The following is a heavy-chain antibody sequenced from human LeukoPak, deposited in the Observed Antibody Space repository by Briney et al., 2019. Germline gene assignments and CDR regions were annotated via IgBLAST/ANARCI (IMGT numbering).Heavy chain of an antibody. Sequence: GGSLRLSCVASGFTFSRYWMTWFRQAPGKGLEWVANMKEDGSQKNYVDSVKGRFTISRDNAKKSLYLQMNSLRGEDTAVYYCARGGAYDIWGQGTRVTVSS. CDR2: MKEDGSQK. CDR1: GFTFSRYW. CDR3: ARGGAYDI. J-gene: IGHJ3*02. V-gene: IGHV3-7*01.